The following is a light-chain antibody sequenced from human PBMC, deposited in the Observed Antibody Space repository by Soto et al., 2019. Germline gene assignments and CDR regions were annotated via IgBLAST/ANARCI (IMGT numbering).Light chain of an antibody. V-gene: IGKV1-9*01. CDR3: QQLVT. Sequence: DIQLTQSPSFLSASVGDRVTITCRASQGISSYLAWYQQKPGKAPKLLIYAASPLQSGVPSRFSGSGSGTAFTLTISSLQPEDFATYYCQQLVTFGQGTKVEIK. J-gene: IGKJ1*01. CDR1: QGISSY. CDR2: AAS.